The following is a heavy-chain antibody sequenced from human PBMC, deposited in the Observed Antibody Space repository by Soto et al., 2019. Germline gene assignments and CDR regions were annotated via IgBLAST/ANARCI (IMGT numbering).Heavy chain of an antibody. CDR1: GFICSSYD. D-gene: IGHD1-1*01. V-gene: IGHV3-23*01. CDR3: AKATATSGGAFEI. Sequence: PGGSLRLSCAVSGFICSSYDMSWVRQAPGKGLEWVSTILVGGSTHYEDSVKGRFTISRDTSKNTVYLQMNSLTAGVTAFYYCAKATATSGGAFEIYGQGTMVTVSS. J-gene: IGHJ3*02. CDR2: ILVGGST.